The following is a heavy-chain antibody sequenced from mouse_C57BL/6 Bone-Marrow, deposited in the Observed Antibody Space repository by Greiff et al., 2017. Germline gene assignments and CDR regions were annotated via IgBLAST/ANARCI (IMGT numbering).Heavy chain of an antibody. V-gene: IGHV1-59*01. CDR3: ARDYYGSSYWYFDV. CDR1: GYTFTSYW. CDR2: IAPSDSYT. J-gene: IGHJ1*03. D-gene: IGHD1-1*01. Sequence: QVQLQQPGAELVRPGTSVKLSCKASGYTFTSYWLPWVQPRPEPGLEWIGVIAPSDSYTKYNQKFKGKATLTVDPSSSTAYMQLSSLTSEDSAVYYCARDYYGSSYWYFDVWGTGTTVTVSS.